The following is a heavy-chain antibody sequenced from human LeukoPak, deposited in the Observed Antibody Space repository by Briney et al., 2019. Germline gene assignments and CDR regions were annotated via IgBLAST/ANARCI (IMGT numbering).Heavy chain of an antibody. V-gene: IGHV4-61*02. CDR1: GGSISSGSYY. D-gene: IGHD1-14*01. CDR3: ARERRRGPPFDY. CDR2: IYTSGST. J-gene: IGHJ4*02. Sequence: PSQTQSLTCTVSGGSISSGSYYWSWIRQPAGKGLEWIGRIYTSGSTNYNPSLKSRVTISVDTSKNQFSLKLSSVTAADTAVYYCARERRRGPPFDYWGQGTLVTVSS.